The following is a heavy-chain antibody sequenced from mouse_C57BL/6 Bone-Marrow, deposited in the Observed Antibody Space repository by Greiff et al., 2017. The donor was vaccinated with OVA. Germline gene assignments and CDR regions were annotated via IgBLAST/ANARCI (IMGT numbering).Heavy chain of an antibody. J-gene: IGHJ2*01. D-gene: IGHD1-1*01. CDR3: ARHLYTTVVDY. Sequence: VQRVESGGDLVKPGGSLKLSCAASGFTFSSYGMSWVRQTPDKRLEWVATISSGGSYTYYPDSVKGRFTISRDNAKNTLYLQMSSLKSEDTAMYYCARHLYTTVVDYWGQGTTLTVSS. CDR1: GFTFSSYG. V-gene: IGHV5-6*01. CDR2: ISSGGSYT.